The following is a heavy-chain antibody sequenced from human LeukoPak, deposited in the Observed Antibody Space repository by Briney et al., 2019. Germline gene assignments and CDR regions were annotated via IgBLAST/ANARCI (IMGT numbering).Heavy chain of an antibody. J-gene: IGHJ4*02. CDR1: GGSFSGYY. D-gene: IGHD3-22*01. Sequence: SETLSLTCAVYGGSFSGYYWSWIRQPPGKGLEWIGEINHSGSTNYNPSLKSRVTISVDTSKNQFSLKLSSVTAADTAVYYCARGRSSGYYPYYFDYWGQGTLVTVSS. CDR3: ARGRSSGYYPYYFDY. CDR2: INHSGST. V-gene: IGHV4-34*01.